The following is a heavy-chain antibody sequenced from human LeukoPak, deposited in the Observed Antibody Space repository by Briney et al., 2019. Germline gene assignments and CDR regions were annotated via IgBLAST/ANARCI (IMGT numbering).Heavy chain of an antibody. Sequence: SVKVSCKASGGTFSSYDISWARQAPGQGLEWMGRIIPIFGTANYAQKFQGRVTITTDESTSTAYMELSSLRSEDTAVYYCARDYYDSSGYYYFDYWGQGTPVTVPS. CDR1: GGTFSSYD. D-gene: IGHD3-22*01. V-gene: IGHV1-69*05. J-gene: IGHJ4*02. CDR2: IIPIFGTA. CDR3: ARDYYDSSGYYYFDY.